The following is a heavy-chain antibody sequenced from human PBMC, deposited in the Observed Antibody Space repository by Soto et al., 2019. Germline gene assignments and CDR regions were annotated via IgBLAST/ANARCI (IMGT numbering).Heavy chain of an antibody. CDR3: PKGDSNSWYGNWFAP. CDR2: IYYSGST. J-gene: IGHJ5*02. CDR1: GGSISSYY. D-gene: IGHD6-13*01. V-gene: IGHV4-59*01. Sequence: PSETLSLTCTVPGGSISSYYWSWIRHPPGKGLEWIGYIYYSGSTNYNPYLKSRVTISVDTSKNQFALKLSSVTAADTAVYYCPKGDSNSWYGNWFAPWGQGALVTVSS.